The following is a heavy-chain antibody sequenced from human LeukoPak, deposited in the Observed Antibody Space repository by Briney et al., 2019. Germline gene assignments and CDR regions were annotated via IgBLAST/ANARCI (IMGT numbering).Heavy chain of an antibody. D-gene: IGHD3-22*01. V-gene: IGHV3-30*02. CDR1: GFTFNNYG. CDR3: AKSSRSGDSSGYYYWYNWFDP. CDR2: IRYNGNNQ. J-gene: IGHJ5*02. Sequence: PGGSLRLSCAASGFTFNNYGMHWIRQAPGKGLEWVAFIRYNGNNQYYADSVKGRFTISRDNSKNTLYLQMNSLRAEDTAVYYCAKSSRSGDSSGYYYWYNWFDPWGQGTLVTVSS.